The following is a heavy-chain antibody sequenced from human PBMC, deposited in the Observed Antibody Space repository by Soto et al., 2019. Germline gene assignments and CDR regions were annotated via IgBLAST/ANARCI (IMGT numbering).Heavy chain of an antibody. Sequence: PGEALKISCRASGYSFTTYWIGWVRQMPGKGLEWMGIIYPDDSDSRYSPSFQGQVTISADKSISTAYLQWTSLKASDTAMYYCARFQAATHHDDFDIWGQGTMVTVSS. J-gene: IGHJ3*02. CDR2: IYPDDSDS. D-gene: IGHD6-25*01. CDR3: ARFQAATHHDDFDI. V-gene: IGHV5-51*01. CDR1: GYSFTTYW.